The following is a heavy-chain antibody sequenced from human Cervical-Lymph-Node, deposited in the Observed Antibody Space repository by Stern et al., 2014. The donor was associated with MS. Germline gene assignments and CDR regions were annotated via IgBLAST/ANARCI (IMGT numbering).Heavy chain of an antibody. CDR3: AREPTYCSSTSCPIDY. Sequence: QLQLQESGPGLVKPSQTLSLTCTVSGGSISSGGYYWRWIRQHPGKGLEWIGYIYYSGSTYYNPSLKSRVTISVDTSKNQFSLKLSSVTAADTAVYYCAREPTYCSSTSCPIDYWGQGTLVTVSS. CDR1: GGSISSGGYY. CDR2: IYYSGST. D-gene: IGHD2-2*01. V-gene: IGHV4-31*03. J-gene: IGHJ4*02.